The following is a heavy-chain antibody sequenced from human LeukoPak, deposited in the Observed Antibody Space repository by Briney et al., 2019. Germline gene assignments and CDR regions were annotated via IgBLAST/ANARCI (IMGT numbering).Heavy chain of an antibody. Sequence: PSETLSLTCTVSGGSISSYYWSWIRQPPGKGLEWIGYIYYSGSTNYNPSLKSRVTISVDTSKNQFSLKLSSVTAADTAVCYCARAHTTVIGFDYWGQGTLVTVSS. J-gene: IGHJ4*02. D-gene: IGHD4-17*01. CDR3: ARAHTTVIGFDY. CDR2: IYYSGST. CDR1: GGSISSYY. V-gene: IGHV4-59*01.